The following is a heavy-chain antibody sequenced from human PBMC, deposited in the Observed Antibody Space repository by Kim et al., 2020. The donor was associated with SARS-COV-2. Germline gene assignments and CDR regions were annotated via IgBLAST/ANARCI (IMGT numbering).Heavy chain of an antibody. CDR2: IYPGESDA. CDR3: ARHLNPSYGDLIVD. Sequence: GESLKISCKGSGYNFANFWIAWVRQMPGKGLEWMGIIYPGESDARYSPTFQGQVTISADKSINTAYLQWSSLKASDTAMYYCARHLNPSYGDLIVDWGQGTLVTVSS. J-gene: IGHJ4*02. D-gene: IGHD4-17*01. V-gene: IGHV5-51*01. CDR1: GYNFANFW.